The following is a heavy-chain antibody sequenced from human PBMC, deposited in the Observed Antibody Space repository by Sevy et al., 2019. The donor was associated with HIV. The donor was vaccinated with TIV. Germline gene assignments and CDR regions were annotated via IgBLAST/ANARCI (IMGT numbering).Heavy chain of an antibody. Sequence: SGPTLVNPTQTLTLTCTFSGFSLSTSGVGVGWIRQPPGKALEWLALIYWDDDKRYSPSLKSRLTINKDTSKNQVVLTMTTMDPVDTATYYCARTWWPTHQDALDIWGQGTMVTVSS. D-gene: IGHD2-15*01. J-gene: IGHJ3*02. CDR1: GFSLSTSGVG. CDR2: IYWDDDK. CDR3: ARTWWPTHQDALDI. V-gene: IGHV2-5*02.